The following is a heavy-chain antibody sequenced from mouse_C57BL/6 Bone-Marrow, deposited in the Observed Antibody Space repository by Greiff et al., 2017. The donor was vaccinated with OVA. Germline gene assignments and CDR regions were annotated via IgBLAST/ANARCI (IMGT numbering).Heavy chain of an antibody. CDR2: INPNYGTT. CDR1: GYSFTDYN. V-gene: IGHV1-39*01. J-gene: IGHJ3*01. D-gene: IGHD3-2*02. CDR3: ARVRTQLRLIWFAY. Sequence: EVQLKESGPELVKPGASVKISCKASGYSFTDYNMNWVKQSNGKSLEWIGVINPNYGTTSYNQKFKGKATLTVDQSSSTAYMQLNSLTSEDSAVYYCARVRTQLRLIWFAYWGQGTLVTVSA.